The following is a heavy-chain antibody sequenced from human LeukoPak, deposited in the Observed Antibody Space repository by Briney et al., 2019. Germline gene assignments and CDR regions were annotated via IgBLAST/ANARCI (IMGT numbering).Heavy chain of an antibody. CDR3: ARDTGIYDSSGYPDY. V-gene: IGHV1-2*02. J-gene: IGHJ4*02. CDR2: INPNSGGT. CDR1: GYTFTGYY. D-gene: IGHD3-22*01. Sequence: ASVKVSCKASGYTFTGYYMHWVRQAPGHGLEWMGWINPNSGGTNYAQKFQGRVTMTRDTSISTAYMELSRLRSDDTDVYYCARDTGIYDSSGYPDYWGQGTLVTVSS.